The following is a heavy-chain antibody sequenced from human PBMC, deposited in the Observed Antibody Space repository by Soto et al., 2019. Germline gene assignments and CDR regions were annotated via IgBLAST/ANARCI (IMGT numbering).Heavy chain of an antibody. CDR1: GYTFSEYS. Sequence: EVHLVESGGGLVQPGGSLRLSCVASGYTFSEYSMNWVRQAPGKGLEWVSYFGTSRKYIFYADSVRGRFTISRDDARNSLYLQLNSLRDEDTAVYYCLRDRDWAFDIWGQGTMVTVSS. D-gene: IGHD3-9*01. J-gene: IGHJ3*02. V-gene: IGHV3-48*02. CDR3: LRDRDWAFDI. CDR2: FGTSRKYI.